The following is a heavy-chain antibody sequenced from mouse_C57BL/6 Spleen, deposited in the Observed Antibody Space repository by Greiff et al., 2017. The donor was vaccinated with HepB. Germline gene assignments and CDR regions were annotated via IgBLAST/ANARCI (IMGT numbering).Heavy chain of an antibody. J-gene: IGHJ4*01. V-gene: IGHV1-64*01. CDR2: IHPNSGST. CDR1: GYTFTSYW. Sequence: VKLKQPGAELVKPGASVKLSCKASGYTFTSYWMHWVKQRPGQGLEWIGMIHPNSGSTNYNEKFKSKATLTVDKSSSTAYMQLSSLTSEDSAVYYCAGNYYGSSYAMDYWGQGTSVTVSS. CDR3: AGNYYGSSYAMDY. D-gene: IGHD1-1*01.